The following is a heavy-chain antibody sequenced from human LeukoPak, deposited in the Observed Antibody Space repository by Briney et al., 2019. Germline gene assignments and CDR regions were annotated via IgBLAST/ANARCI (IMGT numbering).Heavy chain of an antibody. V-gene: IGHV1-18*01. J-gene: IGHJ4*02. Sequence: GASVKVSCKASGYTFTSYGISWVRQAPGQGLEWMGWISAYNGNTNYAQKLQGRVTMTTDTSTSTAYMELSSLRSEDTAVYYCARGLPGDPRGILDYWGQGTLVTVSS. CDR3: ARGLPGDPRGILDY. D-gene: IGHD3-10*01. CDR1: GYTFTSYG. CDR2: ISAYNGNT.